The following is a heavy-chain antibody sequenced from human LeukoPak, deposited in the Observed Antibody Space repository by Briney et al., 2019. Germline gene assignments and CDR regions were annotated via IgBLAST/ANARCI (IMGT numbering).Heavy chain of an antibody. CDR3: AKAGSSSWLPRTAYQYFDY. J-gene: IGHJ4*02. CDR2: ISGSGGST. V-gene: IGHV3-23*01. D-gene: IGHD6-13*01. Sequence: GGSLRLSCAASGFTFSSYAMSWVRQAPGKGLEWVSAISGSGGSTYYADSVKGRFTISRDNSKNTLYLQMNSLRAEDTAVYYCAKAGSSSWLPRTAYQYFDYWGQGTLATVSS. CDR1: GFTFSSYA.